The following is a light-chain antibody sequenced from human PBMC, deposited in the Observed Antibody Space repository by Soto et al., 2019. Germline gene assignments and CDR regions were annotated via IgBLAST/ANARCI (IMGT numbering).Light chain of an antibody. J-gene: IGKJ5*01. V-gene: IGKV3-15*01. CDR1: QSISDT. CDR3: QQYNNWPS. Sequence: ETVMTQSPATLSVSPGGRATLSCRASQSISDTLAWYQQKPGQAPRLLIYDISNRAAGVPARFSGSGSETEFTLTIRSLQSEDFAVYFCQQYNNWPSFGQGTRLEIK. CDR2: DIS.